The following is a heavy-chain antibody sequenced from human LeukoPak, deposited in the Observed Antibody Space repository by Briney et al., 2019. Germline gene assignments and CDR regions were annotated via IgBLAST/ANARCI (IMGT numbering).Heavy chain of an antibody. CDR1: GGSISSSSYY. CDR3: ARDRGGGNYLRYFDL. CDR2: IYYSGTT. D-gene: IGHD1-26*01. J-gene: IGHJ2*01. Sequence: SETLSLTCTVSGGSISSSSYYWGWIRQPPGKGLEWIGSIYYSGTTYYNPSLKSRVTISVDTSKNQFSLKLSSVTAADTAVYYCARDRGGGNYLRYFDLWGRGTLVTVSS. V-gene: IGHV4-39*07.